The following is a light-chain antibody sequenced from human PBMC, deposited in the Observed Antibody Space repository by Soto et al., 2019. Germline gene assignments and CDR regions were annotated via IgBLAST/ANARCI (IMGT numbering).Light chain of an antibody. J-gene: IGLJ3*02. CDR3: CSYVTNRRV. V-gene: IGLV1-47*02. Sequence: QSVLTQPPSASGTPGQRVTISCSGTNSNIGSNFVYWYQHLPGTTPKLLVFSYNQRPSGVPDRFSGSKSGSSASLAISGLRSEDEADYFCCSYVTNRRVFGGGTKLTVL. CDR1: NSNIGSNF. CDR2: SYN.